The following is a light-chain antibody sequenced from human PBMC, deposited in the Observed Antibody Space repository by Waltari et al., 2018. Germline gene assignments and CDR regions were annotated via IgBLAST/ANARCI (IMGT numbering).Light chain of an antibody. CDR1: SSNIGSNY. Sequence: PPSASGTPGQRVTISCSGSSSNIGSNYVYWYQQLPGTTPKLLIYRNNQRPSGVPDRFSGSKSGTSASLAISGLRSEDEADYYCAAWDDSLSGVVFGGGTKLTVL. V-gene: IGLV1-47*01. J-gene: IGLJ2*01. CDR3: AAWDDSLSGVV. CDR2: RNN.